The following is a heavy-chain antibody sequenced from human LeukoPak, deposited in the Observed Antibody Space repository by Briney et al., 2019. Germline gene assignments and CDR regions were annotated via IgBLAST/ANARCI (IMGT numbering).Heavy chain of an antibody. J-gene: IGHJ4*02. CDR3: ARGGTSGSLIY. CDR1: GLTFSSYS. V-gene: IGHV3-23*01. CDR2: ISASGGDT. D-gene: IGHD1-26*01. Sequence: PGGSLRLSCVVSGLTFSSYSMSWVRQAPGKGLEWVSGISASGGDTWYPDSVKGRFTISRDNSKNTLFLQMNSLRLEDTAIYYCARGGTSGSLIYWGQGTLVTVSS.